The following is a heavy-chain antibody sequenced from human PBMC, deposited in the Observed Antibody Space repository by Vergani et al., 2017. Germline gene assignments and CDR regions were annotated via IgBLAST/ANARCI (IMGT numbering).Heavy chain of an antibody. J-gene: IGHJ4*02. Sequence: VQLVETGGGLIQPGGSLRLSCAASGFTFSDYYMSWIRQAPGKGLEWVSYISSSSSYTNYADSVKGRFTISRDNAKNSLYLQMNSLRAEDTAVYYCARGIGVEMATISAFDYWGQGTLVTVSS. CDR3: ARGIGVEMATISAFDY. CDR2: ISSSSSYT. V-gene: IGHV3-11*06. D-gene: IGHD5-24*01. CDR1: GFTFSDYY.